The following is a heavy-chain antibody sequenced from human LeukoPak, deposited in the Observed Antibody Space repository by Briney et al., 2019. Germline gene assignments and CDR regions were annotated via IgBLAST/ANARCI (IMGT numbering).Heavy chain of an antibody. Sequence: GGSLRVSCAASGFTFINYAMNWVRQAPGKGLEWVSSISGGGETTYYADSAKGRFTISRDNSQNTLYLQMNSLRAEDTAIYYCARDYADYVGYFFFDYWGQGTLLTVSS. CDR1: GFTFINYA. D-gene: IGHD4-17*01. V-gene: IGHV3-23*01. CDR2: ISGGGETT. CDR3: ARDYADYVGYFFFDY. J-gene: IGHJ4*02.